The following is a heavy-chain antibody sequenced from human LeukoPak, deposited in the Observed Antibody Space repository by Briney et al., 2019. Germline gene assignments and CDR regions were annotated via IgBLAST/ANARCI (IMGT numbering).Heavy chain of an antibody. V-gene: IGHV4-59*01. J-gene: IGHJ4*02. D-gene: IGHD1-1*01. CDR1: GGSISSYY. Sequence: PSETLSLTCTVSGGSISSYYWSWIRQPPGKGLEWIGYIYYSGSTNYNPSLKSRVTISVDTSKNQFSLKLSSVTAADTAVYYCAREGGAGTGFDYWGQGTLVTVSS. CDR3: AREGGAGTGFDY. CDR2: IYYSGST.